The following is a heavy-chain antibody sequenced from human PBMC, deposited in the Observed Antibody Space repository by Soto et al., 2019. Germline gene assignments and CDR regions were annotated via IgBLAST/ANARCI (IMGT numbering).Heavy chain of an antibody. D-gene: IGHD3-22*01. CDR3: AKSMDDSSGYAWPIDY. CDR1: GFTFSSFA. V-gene: IGHV3-23*01. Sequence: GGSLRLFCATSGFTFSSFAKGWVRPAPRKGLEGVSAISGSGGSTYYADSVKGRFTISRDNSKNTLYLQMNSLRAEDTAVYYCAKSMDDSSGYAWPIDYWGQGTLVTVSS. J-gene: IGHJ4*02. CDR2: ISGSGGST.